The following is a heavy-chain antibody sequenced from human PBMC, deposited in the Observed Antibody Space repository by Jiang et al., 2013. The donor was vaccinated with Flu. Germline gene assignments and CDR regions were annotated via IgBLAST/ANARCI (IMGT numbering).Heavy chain of an antibody. Sequence: VQLVESGGGLVQPGGSLRLSCVASGFTFSDHYMDWVRQAPGKGLEWVGRIRNKANSYTTYYADSVKGRFTISRDNSKNTLYLQMNSLRVEDTAIYYCAKWVPQSGSQRVLDYWGQGTLVTVSS. CDR2: IRNKANSYTT. V-gene: IGHV3-72*01. CDR1: GFTFSDHY. D-gene: IGHD1-26*01. CDR3: AKWVPQSGSQRVLDY. J-gene: IGHJ4*02.